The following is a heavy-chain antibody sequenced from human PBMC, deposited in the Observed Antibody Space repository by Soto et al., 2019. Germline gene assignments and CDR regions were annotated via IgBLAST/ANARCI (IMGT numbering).Heavy chain of an antibody. V-gene: IGHV3-7*01. Sequence: GGSLRLSCAASGFTFSSYWMSWVRKAPGKGLEWVANIKQDGTEKDYVDSVKGRFTISRDNAKNSLYLQMNSLRAEDTAVYYCARDRRGQYDILTGYYDYWGQGPLVTVSS. J-gene: IGHJ4*02. D-gene: IGHD3-9*01. CDR1: GFTFSSYW. CDR3: ARDRRGQYDILTGYYDY. CDR2: IKQDGTEK.